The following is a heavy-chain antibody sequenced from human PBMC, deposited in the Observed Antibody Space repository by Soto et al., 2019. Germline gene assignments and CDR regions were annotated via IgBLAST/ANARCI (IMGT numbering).Heavy chain of an antibody. CDR3: ARDGYWLVLSYYFDY. D-gene: IGHD6-19*01. CDR1: GFTFSSYA. V-gene: IGHV3-30-3*01. J-gene: IGHJ4*02. Sequence: GGSLRLSCAASGFTFSSYAMHWVRQAPGKGLEWVAVISYDGSNKYYADSVKGRFTSSRDNSKNTLYLQMNSLMAEDTAVYYCARDGYWLVLSYYFDYWGQGTLVTVSS. CDR2: ISYDGSNK.